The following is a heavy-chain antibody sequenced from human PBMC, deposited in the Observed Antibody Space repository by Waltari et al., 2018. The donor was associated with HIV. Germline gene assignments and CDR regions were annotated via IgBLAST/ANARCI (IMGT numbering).Heavy chain of an antibody. CDR3: ATGVRYYGP. J-gene: IGHJ5*02. CDR2: IYPDDPT. CDR1: NFSVSGKS. D-gene: IGHD3-10*01. Sequence: AESGGRLIQPGGSLGLSCTASNFSVSGKSVTWIRQAPGGSLEWVAVIYPDDPTHYADSVRGRFTIARAKTRTTVLLLMSGLFVDDTATYFCATGVRYYGPWGQGTRVTVSS. V-gene: IGHV3-53*01.